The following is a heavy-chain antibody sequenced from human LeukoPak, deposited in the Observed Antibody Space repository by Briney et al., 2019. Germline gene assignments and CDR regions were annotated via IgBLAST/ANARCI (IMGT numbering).Heavy chain of an antibody. D-gene: IGHD3-22*01. CDR2: IHDSGTS. Sequence: ETLSLTWTVSGGSISGYHWSWIRQTPGKGLECIGSIHDSGTSNYNPSLKSRVALSVDASKKPFSLNLSSVTAADTAVYYCARNYDSSGYYPTYFDYWGQGTLVTVSS. V-gene: IGHV4-59*08. CDR1: GGSISGYH. J-gene: IGHJ4*02. CDR3: ARNYDSSGYYPTYFDY.